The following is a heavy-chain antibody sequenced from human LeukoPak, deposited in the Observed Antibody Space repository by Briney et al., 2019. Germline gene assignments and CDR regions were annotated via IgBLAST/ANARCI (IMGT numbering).Heavy chain of an antibody. Sequence: TGGSLRLSCASSGFTFSHYHMHWVRQAPGKGLEWVAVISSDGSYKDFPDSVKGRFTVSRDNSKNTLFLQMDSLRPEDTALYFCAKASTIYYDILTGFGDSFDVWGQGTRVTVSS. CDR3: AKASTIYYDILTGFGDSFDV. CDR1: GFTFSHYH. J-gene: IGHJ3*01. D-gene: IGHD3-9*01. CDR2: ISSDGSYK. V-gene: IGHV3-30*18.